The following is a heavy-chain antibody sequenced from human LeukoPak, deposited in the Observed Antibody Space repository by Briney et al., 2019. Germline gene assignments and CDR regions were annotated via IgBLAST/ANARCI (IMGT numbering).Heavy chain of an antibody. J-gene: IGHJ4*02. CDR1: GFIFATSG. V-gene: IGHV3-23*01. CDR3: AKRDGRYFDS. Sequence: GGSLRLSCAASGFIFATSGMHWVRQAPGKGLEWLGSSAQHADSVKGRFTISRDNSNNTLFLQMSSLRAEDTAVYFCAKRDGRYFDSWGQGTLVTVSS. CDR2: SSA. D-gene: IGHD5-24*01.